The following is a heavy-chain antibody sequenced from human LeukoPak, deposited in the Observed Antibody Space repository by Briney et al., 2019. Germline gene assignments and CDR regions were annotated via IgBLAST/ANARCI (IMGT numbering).Heavy chain of an antibody. CDR3: ARVRIPEYSGGWYFDY. V-gene: IGHV3-53*01. D-gene: IGHD6-19*01. CDR1: GFSVSSNY. CDR2: IYSGSST. Sequence: GGSLTLSCAAYGFSVSSNYMSWVRPAPGRGLEWVSVIYSGSSTNYADSVKGRITISRDNSKNTLHLQMNSLRAEDTAVYYCARVRIPEYSGGWYFDYWGQGTLVTVSS. J-gene: IGHJ4*02.